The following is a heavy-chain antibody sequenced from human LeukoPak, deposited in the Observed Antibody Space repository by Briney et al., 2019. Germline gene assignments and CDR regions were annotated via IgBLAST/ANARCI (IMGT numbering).Heavy chain of an antibody. D-gene: IGHD2-15*01. Sequence: SETLSLTCTVSGGSISSYYWSWIRQPAGKGLEWIGRIYTSGSTNYSPSLKSRVTMSVDTSKNQFSLKLSSVTAADTAVYYCARIRRLGYCSGGSCPGAFDIWGQGTMVTVSS. CDR2: IYTSGST. CDR3: ARIRRLGYCSGGSCPGAFDI. V-gene: IGHV4-4*07. CDR1: GGSISSYY. J-gene: IGHJ3*02.